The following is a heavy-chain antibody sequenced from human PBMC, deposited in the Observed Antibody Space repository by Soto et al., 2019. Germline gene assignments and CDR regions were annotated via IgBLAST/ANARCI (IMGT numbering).Heavy chain of an antibody. V-gene: IGHV1-69*04. Sequence: SVKVSCKASGFTFTSYAMQWLRQAPGQGLEWMGRIIPILGIANYAQKFQGRVTITADESTSTAYMELSSMRSEDTAVYYCARHDCISTSCYYYYYYSMDVWGQGTTVTVSS. D-gene: IGHD2-2*01. J-gene: IGHJ6*02. CDR1: GFTFTSYA. CDR3: ARHDCISTSCYYYYYYSMDV. CDR2: IIPILGIA.